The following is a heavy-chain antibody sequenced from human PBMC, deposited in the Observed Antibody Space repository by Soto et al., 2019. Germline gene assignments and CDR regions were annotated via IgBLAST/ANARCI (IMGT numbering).Heavy chain of an antibody. Sequence: PGGSLRLSCAASGFTFTSSAMSWVRLAPGKGLEWVSLISVPGGSANYADSVKGRFTISRDNGENTLYLQMSSLRAEDTAVYYCARGIAAAGIPYGMDVWGQGTTVTVSS. CDR2: ISVPGGSA. CDR3: ARGIAAAGIPYGMDV. D-gene: IGHD6-13*01. J-gene: IGHJ6*02. V-gene: IGHV3-23*01. CDR1: GFTFTSSA.